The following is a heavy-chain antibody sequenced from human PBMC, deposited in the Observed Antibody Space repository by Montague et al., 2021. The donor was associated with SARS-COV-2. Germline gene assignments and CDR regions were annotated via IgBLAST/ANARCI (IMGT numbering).Heavy chain of an antibody. CDR2: INWNGGST. D-gene: IGHD1-26*01. Sequence: SLRLSCAASGFTFGDHGTSWVRQAPGKGLEWVSGINWNGGSTGYADSVKGRFTISRDNAKNSLYMQMNSLRAEDTALYYCARGIVGATVPLDYYYGMDVWGQGTTVTVSS. CDR1: GFTFGDHG. J-gene: IGHJ6*02. V-gene: IGHV3-20*04. CDR3: ARGIVGATVPLDYYYGMDV.